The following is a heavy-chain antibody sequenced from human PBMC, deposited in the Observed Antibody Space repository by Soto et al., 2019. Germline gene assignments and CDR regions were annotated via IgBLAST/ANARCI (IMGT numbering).Heavy chain of an antibody. CDR3: AKDQTYYDFWSGYFDPGYYGMDV. J-gene: IGHJ6*02. CDR1: GFTFSSYG. V-gene: IGHV3-30*18. D-gene: IGHD3-3*01. CDR2: ISYDGSNK. Sequence: GGSLRLSCAASGFTFSSYGMHWVRQAPGKGLEWVAVISYDGSNKHYADSVKGRFTISRDNSKNTLYLQMNSLRAEDTAVYYCAKDQTYYDFWSGYFDPGYYGMDVWGQGTTVTVSS.